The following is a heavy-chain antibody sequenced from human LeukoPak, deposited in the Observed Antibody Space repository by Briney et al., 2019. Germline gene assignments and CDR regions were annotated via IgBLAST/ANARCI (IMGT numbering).Heavy chain of an antibody. CDR2: IFYSGST. CDR3: ARHRGSGSPYFDY. CDR1: GDSINNYY. Sequence: SETLSLTRTVSGDSINNYYWSWIRQSPGKELEWIGYIFYSGSTKYNPSLKSRVTISVDTSKNQFSLKLSSVTAADTAVYYCARHRGSGSPYFDYWGQGTLVTVSS. D-gene: IGHD3-10*01. J-gene: IGHJ4*02. V-gene: IGHV4-59*08.